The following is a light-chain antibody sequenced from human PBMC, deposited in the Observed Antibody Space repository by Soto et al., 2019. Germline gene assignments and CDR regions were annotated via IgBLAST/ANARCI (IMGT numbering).Light chain of an antibody. CDR3: QQYESFPYT. V-gene: IGKV1-5*03. J-gene: IGKJ2*01. CDR2: KAS. Sequence: DIQMTQSPSTLSASVGDRVSITCRASQNVNSGLAWYHQKPGQAPTLLIYKASTLDSEVPSRFSGGGSGTEFTLTISSLQPDDFATYYCQQYESFPYTFGQGTKLEIK. CDR1: QNVNSG.